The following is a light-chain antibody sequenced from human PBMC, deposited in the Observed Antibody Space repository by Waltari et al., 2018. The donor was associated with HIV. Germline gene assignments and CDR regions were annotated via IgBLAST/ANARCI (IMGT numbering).Light chain of an antibody. V-gene: IGKV3-20*01. CDR1: QTVTSFY. Sequence: EIVLPQSPGALSLSPGERVTLSCRASQTVTSFYLAWYQQKPGQAPRLLIYGASSRATGIPDRFSGSGSGTDFTLTINRLEPEEFAVYYCQQYGSSPQTFGQGTRLEL. CDR3: QQYGSSPQT. CDR2: GAS. J-gene: IGKJ2*01.